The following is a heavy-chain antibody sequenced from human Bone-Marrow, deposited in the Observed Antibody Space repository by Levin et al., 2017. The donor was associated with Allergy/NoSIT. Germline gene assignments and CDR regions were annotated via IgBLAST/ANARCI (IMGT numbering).Heavy chain of an antibody. CDR3: ARDLNYGDNTFDF. CDR1: GGTFGTCS. D-gene: IGHD4/OR15-4a*01. V-gene: IGHV1-69*08. J-gene: IGHJ4*02. Sequence: ASVKVSCKASGGTFGTCSYNWIRQAPGQGLEWMGRIVPVLGTTNYAQLFQGRVTMTADTSTSTAYMELSSLKSDDTAIYFCARDLNYGDNTFDFWGQGTLVTVSS. CDR2: IVPVLGTT.